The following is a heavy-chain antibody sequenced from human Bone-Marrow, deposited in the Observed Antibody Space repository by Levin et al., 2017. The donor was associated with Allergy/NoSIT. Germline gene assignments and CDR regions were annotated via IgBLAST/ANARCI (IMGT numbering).Heavy chain of an antibody. Sequence: SQTLSLTCSVSGDSISGSSRYYWTWIRQPAGKGLEWIGRIYPSGSTTYTPSLESRVTISIDPSKNQFSLKLSSVTAADTAVYFCARRYYGSGSYFDFFDYWGQGMRVIVSS. CDR2: IYPSGST. V-gene: IGHV4-61*02. D-gene: IGHD3-10*01. J-gene: IGHJ4*02. CDR1: GDSISGSSRYY. CDR3: ARRYYGSGSYFDFFDY.